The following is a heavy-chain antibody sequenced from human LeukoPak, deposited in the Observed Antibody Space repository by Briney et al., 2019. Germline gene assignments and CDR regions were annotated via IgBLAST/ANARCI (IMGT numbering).Heavy chain of an antibody. CDR2: ISYDGNDK. V-gene: IGHV3-30*04. Sequence: GRSLRLSCAASGFTFVKHALHWVRQSPGKGLEWVAVISYDGNDKQYAESVKGRVTISRDNSKNTVSLQMDTLGPEDTAVYYCARDRETAADYYFDYWGQGTPVTVSS. CDR3: ARDRETAADYYFDY. D-gene: IGHD6-13*01. CDR1: GFTFVKHA. J-gene: IGHJ4*02.